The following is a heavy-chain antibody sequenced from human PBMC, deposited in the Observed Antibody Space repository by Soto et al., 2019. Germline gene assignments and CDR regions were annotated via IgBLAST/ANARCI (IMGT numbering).Heavy chain of an antibody. D-gene: IGHD5-18*01. CDR2: IYYSGST. CDR1: GGSVSSGSYY. CDR3: ARTLYSYGPMDV. J-gene: IGHJ6*02. V-gene: IGHV4-61*01. Sequence: QVQLQESGPGLVKPSETLSLTCTVSGGSVSSGSYYWSWIRQPPGKGLEWIGYIYYSGSTNYIPSLKSRVTISVDTSKNQFSLKLSSVTAADTAVYYCARTLYSYGPMDVWGQGTTVTVSS.